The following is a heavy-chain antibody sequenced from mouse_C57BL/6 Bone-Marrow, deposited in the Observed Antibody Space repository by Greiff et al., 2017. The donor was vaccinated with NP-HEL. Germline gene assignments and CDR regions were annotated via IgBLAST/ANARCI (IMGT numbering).Heavy chain of an antibody. J-gene: IGHJ4*01. D-gene: IGHD1-1*01. CDR1: GFSLTSYG. CDR3: AKVITTVVAVDAMDY. V-gene: IGHV2-2*01. Sequence: VKVVESGPGLVQPSQSLSITCTVSGFSLTSYGVHWVRQSPGKGLEWLGVIWSGGSTDYNAAFISRLSISKDNSKSQVFFKMNSLQADDTAIYYCAKVITTVVAVDAMDYWGQGTSVTVSS. CDR2: IWSGGST.